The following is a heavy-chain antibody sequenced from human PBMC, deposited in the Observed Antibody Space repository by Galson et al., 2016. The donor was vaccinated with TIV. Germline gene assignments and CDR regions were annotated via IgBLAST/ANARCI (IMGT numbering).Heavy chain of an antibody. J-gene: IGHJ2*01. V-gene: IGHV5-51*01. CDR2: IYPGNYHT. Sequence: QSGAEVKKPGESLKISCKGSRYNFASHWIGWVRQVPGKGLEWMGIIYPGNYHTVYSPSFEGQVTISADKSTTTAYLQWNSLKASDTAMYYCARHDSSAFSNWYFNLWGRGTLVTVSS. CDR3: ARHDSSAFSNWYFNL. CDR1: RYNFASHW. D-gene: IGHD3-22*01.